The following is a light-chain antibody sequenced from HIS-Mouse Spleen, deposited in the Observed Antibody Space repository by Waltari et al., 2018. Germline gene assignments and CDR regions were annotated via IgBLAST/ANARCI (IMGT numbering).Light chain of an antibody. J-gene: IGLJ2*01. V-gene: IGLV3-21*03. CDR3: QVWDSSSDHVV. CDR2: DDR. CDR1: NIGSKS. Sequence: SYVLTQPPSVSVAPGKTARITCGGNNIGSKSVHWYQQKPGQAPVLVVYDDRDRPSGIPERFSGSNSGNTATLTSSRVEAGDEADYYCQVWDSSSDHVVFGGGTKLTVL.